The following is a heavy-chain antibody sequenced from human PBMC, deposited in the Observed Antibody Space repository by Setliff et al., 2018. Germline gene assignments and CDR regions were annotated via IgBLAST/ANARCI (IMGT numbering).Heavy chain of an antibody. Sequence: SETLSLTCAVYGGSFSGYYWSWIRQPPGKGLEWIGEINHSGSTNNNPSLKSRVTISVDTSKNQFSLKLSSVTAADRAVYYCARTYNFWSGYFDYWGQGTLVTVSS. D-gene: IGHD3-3*01. J-gene: IGHJ4*02. CDR3: ARTYNFWSGYFDY. CDR2: INHSGST. CDR1: GGSFSGYY. V-gene: IGHV4-34*01.